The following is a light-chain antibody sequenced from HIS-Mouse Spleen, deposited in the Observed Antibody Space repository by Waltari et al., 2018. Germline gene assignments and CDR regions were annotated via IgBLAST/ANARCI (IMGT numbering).Light chain of an antibody. CDR2: DAS. CDR1: QSVSSY. V-gene: IGKV3D-11*02. Sequence: EIVLTQSPATLSLSPGERATLSCRASQSVSSYLAWYQQKPGQAPRLLIYDASNRATGIPARFSGSWPGTDFTLTISSLEPEDFAVYYCQQRSNWHPLTFGGGTKVEIK. CDR3: QQRSNWHPLT. J-gene: IGKJ4*01.